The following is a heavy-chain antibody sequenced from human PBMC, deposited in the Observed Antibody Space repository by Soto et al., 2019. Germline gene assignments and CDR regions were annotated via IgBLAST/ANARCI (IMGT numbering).Heavy chain of an antibody. CDR3: AKGSPVVTTYYYYGMDV. D-gene: IGHD4-4*01. CDR1: GFTFSSYA. Sequence: EVQLLESGGGLVQPGGSLRLSCAASGFTFSSYAMSWVRQAPGKGLECVSAISGSGGSTYYADSVKGRFTISRDNSKHTVYLQMNSLRAEDTAVYYCAKGSPVVTTYYYYGMDVWGQGTTVTVSS. V-gene: IGHV3-23*01. J-gene: IGHJ6*02. CDR2: ISGSGGST.